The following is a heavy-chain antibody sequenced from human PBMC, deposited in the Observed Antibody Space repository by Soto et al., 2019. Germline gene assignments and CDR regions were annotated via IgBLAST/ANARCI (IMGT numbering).Heavy chain of an antibody. J-gene: IGHJ3*02. D-gene: IGHD3-10*01. Sequence: GGSLRLSCAASGFTFRSYAMSWVRQAPGKGLEWVSAISGSGDSTFYPDSVRGRFTISRDNSKNTVYLQMSSLRAEDTAVYYCAKDYYGSRSYYPLDAFDIWGQGTMVTVSS. CDR2: ISGSGDST. V-gene: IGHV3-23*01. CDR1: GFTFRSYA. CDR3: AKDYYGSRSYYPLDAFDI.